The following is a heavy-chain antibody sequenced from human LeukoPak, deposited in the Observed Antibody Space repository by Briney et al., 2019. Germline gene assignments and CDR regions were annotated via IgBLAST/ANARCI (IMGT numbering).Heavy chain of an antibody. Sequence: PSETLSLTCAVYGGSFSGYYWSWIRQPPGKGLEWIGEINHSGSTNYNPSLKSRVTISVDTSKNQFSLKLSSVTAADTAVYYCARGPARRWFDPWGQGTLVTVSS. CDR3: ARGPARRWFDP. V-gene: IGHV4-34*01. CDR1: GGSFSGYY. CDR2: INHSGST. J-gene: IGHJ5*02. D-gene: IGHD1-14*01.